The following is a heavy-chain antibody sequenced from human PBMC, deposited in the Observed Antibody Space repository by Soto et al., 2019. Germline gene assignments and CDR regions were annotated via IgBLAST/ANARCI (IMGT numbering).Heavy chain of an antibody. D-gene: IGHD2-2*01. CDR1: GFTFSSYA. CDR2: ISYDGSNK. CDR3: ARVPSASSRANFDY. Sequence: QVQLVESGGGVVQPGRSLRLSCAASGFTFSSYAMHWVRQAPGKGLEWVAVISYDGSNKYYADSVKGRYTISRDHSKNSLYLQMNCLRAEDTVGHHCARVPSASSRANFDYWGQGTLVTVSS. V-gene: IGHV3-30-3*01. J-gene: IGHJ4*02.